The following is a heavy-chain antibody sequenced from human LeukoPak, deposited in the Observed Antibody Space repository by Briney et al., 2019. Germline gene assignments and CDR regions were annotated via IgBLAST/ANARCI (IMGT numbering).Heavy chain of an antibody. J-gene: IGHJ4*02. V-gene: IGHV4-39*01. CDR2: FYYSGST. CDR3: ARGWFGELLGYFDH. Sequence: SETLSLTCSVSGVSISSIGYYWGWIRQPPGKGLEWIGSFYYSGSTYYNPSLKSRVTLSVDTSRNQFSLKLNSVTAPDTAVYYCARGWFGELLGYFDHWGQGTLVTVSS. CDR1: GVSISSIGYY. D-gene: IGHD3-10*01.